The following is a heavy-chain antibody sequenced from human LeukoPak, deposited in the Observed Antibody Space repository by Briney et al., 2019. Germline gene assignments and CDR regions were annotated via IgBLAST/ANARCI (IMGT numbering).Heavy chain of an antibody. J-gene: IGHJ3*01. V-gene: IGHV3-53*01. D-gene: IGHD3-22*01. Sequence: GGSLRLSCVVSGFTVSSNYMSWVRQAPGKGLELVSVLYSGGNTYHADSVKGRFTISRDNSKNMVYLQMNSLRAEDTALYYCVGDPPNSGYAFQVWGHGTVVTVSS. CDR1: GFTVSSNY. CDR2: LYSGGNT. CDR3: VGDPPNSGYAFQV.